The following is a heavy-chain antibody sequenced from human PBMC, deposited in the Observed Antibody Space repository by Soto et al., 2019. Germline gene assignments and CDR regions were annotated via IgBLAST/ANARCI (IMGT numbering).Heavy chain of an antibody. D-gene: IGHD3-3*01. CDR1: GGSTSPDRYY. Sequence: TLSLTYTVSGGSTSPDRYYLSCIRLHPGKGLEYIGYIYHSGDSYYTPSLGRRVTISVDTSENQFSLHLRSVTAADTAVYYCAREHYKRGYPHYCFDPWCRG. CDR2: IYHSGDS. J-gene: IGHJ5*02. CDR3: AREHYKRGYPHYCFDP. V-gene: IGHV4-31*03.